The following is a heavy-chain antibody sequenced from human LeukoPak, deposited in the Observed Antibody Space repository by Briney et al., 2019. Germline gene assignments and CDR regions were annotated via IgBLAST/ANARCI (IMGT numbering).Heavy chain of an antibody. CDR2: INPSGGST. Sequence: ASVKVSCKASGYTFTSYYMHWVRQAPGQGLEWMGIINPSGGSTSYAQKFQGRVTMTRDMSTSTVYMELSSLRSEDTAVYYCARASDYYDSGGYPIDYWGQGTLVTVSS. CDR3: ARASDYYDSGGYPIDY. D-gene: IGHD3-22*01. J-gene: IGHJ4*02. V-gene: IGHV1-46*01. CDR1: GYTFTSYY.